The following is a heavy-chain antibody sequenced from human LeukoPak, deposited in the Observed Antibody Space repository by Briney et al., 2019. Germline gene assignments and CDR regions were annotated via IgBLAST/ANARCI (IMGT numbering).Heavy chain of an antibody. Sequence: GGSLRLSCAASGFTVTSKSMNWVRQAPGKGLEWVSGISGTGDSTSYADSVKGRFTISRDNSKNMVFLQMNSLRAEDTAVYYCAKGNWGGEYIFNLWGQGTLVTVSS. CDR2: ISGTGDST. CDR1: GFTVTSKS. D-gene: IGHD7-27*01. V-gene: IGHV3-23*01. CDR3: AKGNWGGEYIFNL. J-gene: IGHJ4*02.